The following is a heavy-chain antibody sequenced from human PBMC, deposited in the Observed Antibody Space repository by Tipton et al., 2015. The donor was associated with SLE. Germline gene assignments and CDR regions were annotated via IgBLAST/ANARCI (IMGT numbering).Heavy chain of an antibody. J-gene: IGHJ3*01. V-gene: IGHV3-7*01. Sequence: SLRLSCAASGFTFSSYWMSWVRQAPGKGLEWVANIKQAGSEKYYVDSVKGRFTISRDNAKNSLYLQMNSLRAEDTAVYYCARARVTMVRARGAFDVWGQRRMVAVAS. CDR3: ARARVTMVRARGAFDV. CDR2: IKQAGSEK. D-gene: IGHD3-10*01. CDR1: GFTFSSYW.